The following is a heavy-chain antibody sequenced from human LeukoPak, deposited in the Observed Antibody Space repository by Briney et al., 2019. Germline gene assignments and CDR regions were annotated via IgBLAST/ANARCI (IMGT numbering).Heavy chain of an antibody. J-gene: IGHJ6*02. CDR2: INPNSGGT. D-gene: IGHD1-20*01. Sequence: GASVKVSCKASGYIFAGYYIHWVRQAPGRGLEWMGWINPNSGGTNYAHKFQGRVSMTRDTSISTVYMEMRRLRSDDTAVYYCAREDNWNDAGMDVWGQGTTVTVSS. V-gene: IGHV1-2*02. CDR3: AREDNWNDAGMDV. CDR1: GYIFAGYY.